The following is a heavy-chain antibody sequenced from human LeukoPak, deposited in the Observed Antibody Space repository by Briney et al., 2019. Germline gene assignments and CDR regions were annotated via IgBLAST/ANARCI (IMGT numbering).Heavy chain of an antibody. Sequence: SETLSLTCAVYGGSFSGYYWSWIRQPPGKGLEWIGEINHSGSTNYNPSLKSRVTISVDTSKNQFSLKLSSVTAADTAVYYCARDAGGGFDPWGQGTLVAVSP. D-gene: IGHD1-26*01. V-gene: IGHV4-34*01. J-gene: IGHJ5*02. CDR2: INHSGST. CDR1: GGSFSGYY. CDR3: ARDAGGGFDP.